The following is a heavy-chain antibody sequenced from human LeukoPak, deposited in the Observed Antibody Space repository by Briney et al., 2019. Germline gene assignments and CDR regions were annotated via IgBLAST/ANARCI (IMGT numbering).Heavy chain of an antibody. J-gene: IGHJ4*02. V-gene: IGHV1-3*01. CDR1: GYTFTSYA. D-gene: IGHD6-19*01. CDR2: INAGNGNT. Sequence: ASVKVSRKASGYTFTSYAMHWVRQAPGQRLEWMGWINAGNGNTKYSQKFQGRVTITRDTSASTAYMELSSLRSEDTAVYYCARASIAVAGRWYYWGQGTLVTVSS. CDR3: ARASIAVAGRWYY.